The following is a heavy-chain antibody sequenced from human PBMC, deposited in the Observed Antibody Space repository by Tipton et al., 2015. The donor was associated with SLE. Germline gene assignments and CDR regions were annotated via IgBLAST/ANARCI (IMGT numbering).Heavy chain of an antibody. CDR1: GDSINSGGYY. CDR3: AREALVDATSTVFDY. V-gene: IGHV4-39*07. CDR2: IYYSGSP. J-gene: IGHJ4*02. Sequence: TLSLTCTVSGDSINSGGYYWTWIRQSPGKGLEWIGNIYYSGSPYYNPSLKSRVTISVNTSKNQFSLNLSSVTAADTAVYYCAREALVDATSTVFDYWGQGALVTVSS. D-gene: IGHD2-15*01.